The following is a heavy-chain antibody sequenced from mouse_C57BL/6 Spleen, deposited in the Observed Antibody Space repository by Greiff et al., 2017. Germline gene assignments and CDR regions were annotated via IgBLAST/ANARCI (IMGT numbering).Heavy chain of an antibody. V-gene: IGHV1-54*01. CDR3: ARGEDGYPFDY. CDR1: GYAFTNYL. J-gene: IGHJ2*01. CDR2: INPGSGGT. D-gene: IGHD2-3*01. Sequence: QVQLKQSGAELVRPGTSVKVSCKASGYAFTNYLIEWVKQRPGQGLEWIGVINPGSGGTNYNEKFKGKATLTADKSSSTAYMQLSSLTSEDSAVYFCARGEDGYPFDYWGQGTTLTVSS.